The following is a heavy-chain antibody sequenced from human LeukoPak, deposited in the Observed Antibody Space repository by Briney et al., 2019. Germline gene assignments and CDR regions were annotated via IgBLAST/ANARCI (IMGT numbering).Heavy chain of an antibody. V-gene: IGHV3-48*02. J-gene: IGHJ6*02. CDR2: ISSCSSTT. Sequence: GGSLRLSCAASGFTFSSYNMNWVRQAPGKGLEWVSFISSCSSTTYYADSVKGRFTISRDNAKNSLYLQMNRLRDEVTAVESCARGGGYYIMDVWGQGTTVTVS. CDR3: ARGGGYYIMDV. D-gene: IGHD3-10*01. CDR1: GFTFSSYN.